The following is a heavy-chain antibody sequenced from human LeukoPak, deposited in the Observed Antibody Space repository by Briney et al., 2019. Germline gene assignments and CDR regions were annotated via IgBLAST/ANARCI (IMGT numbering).Heavy chain of an antibody. CDR2: IKSGGSST. D-gene: IGHD2/OR15-2a*01. CDR1: RFTLSSYW. J-gene: IGHJ4*02. CDR3: ARARIADY. Sequence: GGSLRLSCAASRFTLSSYWMHWVRQVPGKGLVWVSRIKSGGSSTTYADSVKGRFTISRDNAKNTLYLQMSRLRAEDTAVYYCARARIADYWGQGTLVTVSS. V-gene: IGHV3-74*01.